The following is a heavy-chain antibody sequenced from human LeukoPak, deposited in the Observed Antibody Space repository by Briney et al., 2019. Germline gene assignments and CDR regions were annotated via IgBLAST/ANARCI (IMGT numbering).Heavy chain of an antibody. CDR3: AKDMDFWSGSDY. CDR2: ISGSGGST. D-gene: IGHD3-3*01. Sequence: GGSLRLSCAASGFTFSSYAMSWVRQAPGKGLEWVSAISGSGGSTYYADSVKGRFTISRDNAENSLYLQMNSLRPEDTALYYCAKDMDFWSGSDYWGQGTLVTVSS. J-gene: IGHJ4*02. V-gene: IGHV3-23*01. CDR1: GFTFSSYA.